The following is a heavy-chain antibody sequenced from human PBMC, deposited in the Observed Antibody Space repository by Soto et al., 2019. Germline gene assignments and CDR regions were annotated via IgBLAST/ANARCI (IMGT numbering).Heavy chain of an antibody. V-gene: IGHV1-69*13. D-gene: IGHD5-12*01. CDR2: IIPIFGTA. J-gene: IGHJ3*02. CDR1: GGTFSSYA. CDR3: ARGDHIVATIYDI. Sequence: SVKVSCKASGGTFSSYAISWVRQAPGQGLEWMGGIIPIFGTADYAQKFQGRVTITADESTSTAYMELSSLRSEDTAVYYCARGDHIVATIYDIWGQGTMVTVSS.